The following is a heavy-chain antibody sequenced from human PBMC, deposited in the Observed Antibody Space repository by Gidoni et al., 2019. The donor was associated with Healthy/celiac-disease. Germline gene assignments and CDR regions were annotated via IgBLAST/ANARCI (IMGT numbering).Heavy chain of an antibody. J-gene: IGHJ6*02. CDR1: GGSFSGYY. V-gene: IGHV4-34*01. CDR3: ARGVSERNSSGWYWRAYYYGMDV. CDR2: INHSGST. Sequence: QVQLQQWGAGLLKPSETLSLTCAVYGGSFSGYYWSWIRQPPGKGLEWIGEINHSGSTNYNPSLKSRVTISVDTSKNQFSLKLSSVTAADTAVYYCARGVSERNSSGWYWRAYYYGMDVWGQGTTVTVSS. D-gene: IGHD6-19*01.